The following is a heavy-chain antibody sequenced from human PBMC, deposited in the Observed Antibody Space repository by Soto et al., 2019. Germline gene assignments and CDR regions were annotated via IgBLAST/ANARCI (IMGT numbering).Heavy chain of an antibody. CDR3: AVLEYCISTSCS. Sequence: QVQLVESGGGVVQPGRSLRLSCAASGFTISSYAMHWVRQAPGKGLEWVAVISYDGSNKYYADSVKGRFTISRDNSKNTLYLQMNSLRAEDTAVYYCAVLEYCISTSCSWGQGTTVTVSS. V-gene: IGHV3-30-3*01. D-gene: IGHD2-2*01. CDR2: ISYDGSNK. J-gene: IGHJ6*02. CDR1: GFTISSYA.